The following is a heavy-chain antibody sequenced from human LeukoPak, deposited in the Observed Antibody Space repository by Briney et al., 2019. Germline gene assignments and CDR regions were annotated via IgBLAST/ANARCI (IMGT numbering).Heavy chain of an antibody. CDR3: AAFDAGDCGGDCPYFSFP. CDR2: IVVGSANT. Sequence: ASVKVSCKASGFTFASSAVQWVRQARGQRLEWIGWIVVGSANTNYAQKFQERVTITRDMSTGTAYMELSSLRSEDTAVYSCAAFDAGDCGGDCPYFSFPWGQGTLVTVSS. V-gene: IGHV1-58*01. D-gene: IGHD2-21*02. CDR1: GFTFASSA. J-gene: IGHJ5*02.